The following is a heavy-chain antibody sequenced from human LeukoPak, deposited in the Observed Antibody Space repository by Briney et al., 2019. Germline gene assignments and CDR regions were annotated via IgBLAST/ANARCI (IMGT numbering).Heavy chain of an antibody. CDR1: GFTFSSYS. Sequence: GGSLRLSCAASGFTFSSYSMNWVRQAPGKGLEWVSSISSSSSYIYYADSVKGRITISRDNAKNSLYLQMNSLRAEDTAVYYCARSGGYYREDYWGQGTLVTVSS. J-gene: IGHJ4*02. CDR3: ARSGGYYREDY. D-gene: IGHD3-22*01. CDR2: ISSSSSYI. V-gene: IGHV3-21*01.